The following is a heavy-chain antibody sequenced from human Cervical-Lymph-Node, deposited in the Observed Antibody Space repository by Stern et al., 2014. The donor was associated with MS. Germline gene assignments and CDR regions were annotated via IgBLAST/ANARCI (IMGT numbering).Heavy chain of an antibody. J-gene: IGHJ4*02. D-gene: IGHD6-13*01. Sequence: QVQLVQWGAGLLKPSETLSLTCAVYGGSFSGYYWSWIRQPPGKGLEWIGEINHSGSTNYNPSLKSRVTISVDTSKNQFSLKLSSVTAADTAVYYCARASWYGTYFDYWGQGTLVTVSS. CDR3: ARASWYGTYFDY. CDR1: GGSFSGYY. V-gene: IGHV4-34*01. CDR2: INHSGST.